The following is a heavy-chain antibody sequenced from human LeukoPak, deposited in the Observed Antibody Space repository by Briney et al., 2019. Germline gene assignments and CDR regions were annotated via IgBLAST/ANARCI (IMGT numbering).Heavy chain of an antibody. D-gene: IGHD7-27*01. CDR2: ISHIGST. J-gene: IGHJ4*02. V-gene: IGHV4-30-4*01. CDR3: ARDDLTGVFDL. Sequence: SETLSLTCTVSGGSTSSGDYYWCWIRQTPGKGLEWIGYISHIGSTYYNPSLKGRVAISIDTSKNQFSLKLSSVTAADTAVYFCARDDLTGVFDLWGQGTLVTVSS. CDR1: GGSTSSGDYY.